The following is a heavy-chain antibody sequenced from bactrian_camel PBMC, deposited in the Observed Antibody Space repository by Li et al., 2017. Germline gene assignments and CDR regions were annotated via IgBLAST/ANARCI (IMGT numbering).Heavy chain of an antibody. J-gene: IGHJ6*01. Sequence: HVQLVESGGGSVQAGGSLRLSCAASGDTIGRYCMGWFRQIPDREREGVAAVEKDGTTIYTDSVKGRFTISRDNAQNTLYLQMDNLQPEDTAMYYCGAERPGIGSGGHCYSVNIAAGGKPDFGYWGQG. V-gene: IGHV3S55*01. D-gene: IGHD2*01. CDR1: GDTIGRYC. CDR2: VEKDGTT. CDR3: GAERPGIGSGGHCYSVNIAAGGKPDFGY.